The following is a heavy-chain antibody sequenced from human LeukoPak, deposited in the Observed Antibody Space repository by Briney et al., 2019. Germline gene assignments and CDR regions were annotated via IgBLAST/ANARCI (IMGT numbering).Heavy chain of an antibody. V-gene: IGHV3-30*18. D-gene: IGHD6-13*01. CDR3: AKDLGSSWGIDY. CDR2: IVHDGSNK. J-gene: IGHJ4*02. Sequence: GGSLRLSCAASGFTFSTYGMHWVRQAPGKGLEWVAVIVHDGSNKYYADSVKGRFTISRDNSKNTLYLQMNSLRAEDTAVYYCAKDLGSSWGIDYWGQGTLVTVSS. CDR1: GFTFSTYG.